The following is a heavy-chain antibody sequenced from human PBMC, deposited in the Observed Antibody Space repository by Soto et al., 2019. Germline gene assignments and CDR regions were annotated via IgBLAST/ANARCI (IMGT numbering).Heavy chain of an antibody. J-gene: IGHJ5*02. V-gene: IGHV3-23*01. Sequence: GGSLRLSCAASGFTFSDYGMSWVRQAPGKGLEWVSAISGSGSTFYAVSVKGRLTISRDNSKNTLYLQMNSLRAEDTAVYYCAKDYLRWAQSWGQGTLVTVSS. D-gene: IGHD1-26*01. CDR2: ISGSGST. CDR1: GFTFSDYG. CDR3: AKDYLRWAQS.